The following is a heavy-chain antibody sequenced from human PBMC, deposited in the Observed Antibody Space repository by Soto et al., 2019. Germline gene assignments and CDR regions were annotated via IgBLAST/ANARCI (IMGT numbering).Heavy chain of an antibody. J-gene: IGHJ4*02. D-gene: IGHD3-16*02. CDR2: VKQDGSEE. CDR1: GFTFSVYW. CDR3: ARGAFPTWGSYPLDY. V-gene: IGHV3-7*04. Sequence: EVQLVESGGGLVQPGGSLRLSCVASGFTFSVYWMTWVRQAPGKGLKWVANVKQDGSEENYVDSVKGRFTISRDNAKNSVYLQMTSLRAEDTALYYCARGAFPTWGSYPLDYWGQGTLVTVSS.